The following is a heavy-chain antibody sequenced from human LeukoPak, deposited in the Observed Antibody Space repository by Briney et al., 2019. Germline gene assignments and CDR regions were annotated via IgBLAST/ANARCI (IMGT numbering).Heavy chain of an antibody. CDR3: ARDPLDIVATMYYFDY. Sequence: ASVKVSCKASGYTFTSYAMHWVRQAPGQRLEWMGWINAGKGNTKYSQKFQGRVTITRDTSASTAYMELSSLRSEDTAVYYCARDPLDIVATMYYFDYWGQGTLVTVSS. D-gene: IGHD5-12*01. CDR2: INAGKGNT. CDR1: GYTFTSYA. J-gene: IGHJ4*02. V-gene: IGHV1-3*01.